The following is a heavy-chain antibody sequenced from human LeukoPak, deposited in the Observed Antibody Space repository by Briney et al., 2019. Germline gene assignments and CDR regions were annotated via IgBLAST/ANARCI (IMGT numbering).Heavy chain of an antibody. CDR3: ARGYCSSTSCSYASHYYYMDV. V-gene: IGHV1-46*01. D-gene: IGHD2-2*01. CDR2: INPSGGST. Sequence: ASVKVSCEASGYTFTSYYMHWVRQAPGQGLEWMGIINPSGGSTSYAQKFQGRVTMTRDMSTSTVYMELSSLRSEDTAVYYCARGYCSSTSCSYASHYYYMDVWGKGTTVTVSS. CDR1: GYTFTSYY. J-gene: IGHJ6*03.